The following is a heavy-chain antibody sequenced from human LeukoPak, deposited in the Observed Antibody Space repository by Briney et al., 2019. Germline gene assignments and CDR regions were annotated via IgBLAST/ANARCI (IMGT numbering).Heavy chain of an antibody. CDR2: IIPIFGTA. D-gene: IGHD3-3*01. CDR1: GYTFSGHY. Sequence: ASVKVSCKASGYTFSGHYLHWVRQAPGQGLEWMGGIIPIFGTANYAQKFQGRVTITADESTSTAYMELSSLRSEDTAVYYCAREDFLEWPSGVYDVWGHGTMVTVSS. J-gene: IGHJ3*01. V-gene: IGHV1-69*13. CDR3: AREDFLEWPSGVYDV.